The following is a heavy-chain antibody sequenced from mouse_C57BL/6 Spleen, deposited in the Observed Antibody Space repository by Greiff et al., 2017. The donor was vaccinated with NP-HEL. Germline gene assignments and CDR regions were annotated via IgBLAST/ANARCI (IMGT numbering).Heavy chain of an antibody. Sequence: EVKLMESGPELVKPGASVKISCKASGYSFTGYYMNWVKQSPEKSLEWIGEINPSTGGTTYNQKFKAKATLTVDKSSSTAYMQLKSLTSEDSAVYYCARYSNYAYWGQGTLVTVSA. CDR3: ARYSNYAY. CDR1: GYSFTGYY. J-gene: IGHJ3*01. CDR2: INPSTGGT. D-gene: IGHD2-5*01. V-gene: IGHV1-42*01.